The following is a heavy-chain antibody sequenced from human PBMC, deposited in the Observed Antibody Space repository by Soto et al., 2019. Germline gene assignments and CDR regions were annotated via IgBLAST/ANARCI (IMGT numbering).Heavy chain of an antibody. D-gene: IGHD2-15*01. V-gene: IGHV1-2*02. J-gene: IGHJ4*02. CDR2: IKPNSGGT. CDR1: GYTFTGYY. CDR3: ARDLAKGGGSAGFDY. Sequence: QVQRVPSGAEVKKPGASVKVSCKASGYTFTGYYIHWVRQAPGQGLEWMGWIKPNSGGTKYPQKFQGRVTMTRDTSMRTVYMSLTGLKSDDTAVYFCARDLAKGGGSAGFDYWGQGTLVAVSS.